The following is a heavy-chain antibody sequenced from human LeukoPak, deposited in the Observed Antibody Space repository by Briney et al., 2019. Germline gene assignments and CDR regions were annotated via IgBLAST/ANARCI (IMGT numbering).Heavy chain of an antibody. CDR3: ARGGLWFGAASLYYYYYMDV. J-gene: IGHJ6*03. D-gene: IGHD3-10*01. CDR2: ISAYNGNT. V-gene: IGHV1-18*01. Sequence: VASVKVSCKASGYTFTSYGISWVRQAPGQGLEWMGWISAYNGNTNYAQKLQGRVTMTTDTSTSTAYMELSRLRSDDTAVYYCARGGLWFGAASLYYYYYMDVWGKGTTVTVSS. CDR1: GYTFTSYG.